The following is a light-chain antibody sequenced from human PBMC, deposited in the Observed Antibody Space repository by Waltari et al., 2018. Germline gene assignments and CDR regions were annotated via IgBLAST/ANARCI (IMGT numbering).Light chain of an antibody. V-gene: IGKV3-20*01. J-gene: IGKJ3*01. CDR2: GAS. CDR3: QQYGSSAFT. CDR1: QSVSSNY. Sequence: IELTPSPGPLSLSPGERATLSCTASQSVSSNYVAWYQQTPGQAPKHLIYGASSRATGIPDRFSGSGSVTDFTLTISRLEPEEFAVYYCQQYGSSAFTFGPGTKVDI.